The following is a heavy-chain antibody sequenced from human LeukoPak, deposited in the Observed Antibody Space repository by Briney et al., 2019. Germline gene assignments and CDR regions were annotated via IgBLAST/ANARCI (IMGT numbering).Heavy chain of an antibody. CDR3: ARLHSGSYDFDY. D-gene: IGHD1-26*01. J-gene: IGHJ4*02. CDR2: ISSGSSTI. Sequence: GGSLRLSCAASGFTFSSYSMNWVRQAPGKGLDWVSYISSGSSTIYYADSVKGRFTISRDNAQNSLYLQMNSLRAEDTAVYYCARLHSGSYDFDYWGQGTLVTVSS. CDR1: GFTFSSYS. V-gene: IGHV3-48*01.